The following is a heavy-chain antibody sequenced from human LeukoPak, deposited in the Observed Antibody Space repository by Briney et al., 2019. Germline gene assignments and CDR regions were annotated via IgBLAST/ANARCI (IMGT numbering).Heavy chain of an antibody. CDR2: IYPSGST. CDR1: GASINSYY. V-gene: IGHV4-4*07. D-gene: IGHD4-11*01. J-gene: IGHJ6*03. CDR3: ARGAWGGGYYRNPYYMDV. Sequence: SETLSLTCTVSGASINSYYWSWVRQPAGKGLEWIGRIYPSGSTNYNPSLKSRVTMSLDTSKNQFSLKLTSVTAADTAMYYCARGAWGGGYYRNPYYMDVWGKGTTVTVTS.